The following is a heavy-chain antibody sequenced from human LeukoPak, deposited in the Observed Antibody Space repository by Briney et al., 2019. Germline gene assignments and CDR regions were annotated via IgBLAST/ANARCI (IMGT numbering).Heavy chain of an antibody. CDR2: ISWNSGSI. CDR1: GFTFDDYA. CDR3: AKDITYYYGCSGCFQH. J-gene: IGHJ1*01. D-gene: IGHD3-22*01. V-gene: IGHV3-9*01. Sequence: GRSLRLSCAASGFTFDDYAMHWVRQAPGKGLEWVSGISWNSGSIGYADSVKGRFTISRDNAKNSLYLQMNSLRAEDTALYYCAKDITYYYGCSGCFQHWGQGTLVTVSS.